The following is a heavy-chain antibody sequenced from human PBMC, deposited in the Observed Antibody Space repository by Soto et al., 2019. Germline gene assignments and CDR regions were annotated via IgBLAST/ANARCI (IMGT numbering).Heavy chain of an antibody. Sequence: SVKVSCKASGLTFSSSAVQWVRQARGQRLEWIGKIVVGSGNTNYAQKFQERVTITRDMSTSTAYMELSSLRSEDTAFYYCAAFDPGPMGFDPWGQGTLVTVSS. CDR2: IVVGSGNT. V-gene: IGHV1-58*01. CDR1: GLTFSSSA. D-gene: IGHD3-9*01. CDR3: AAFDPGPMGFDP. J-gene: IGHJ5*02.